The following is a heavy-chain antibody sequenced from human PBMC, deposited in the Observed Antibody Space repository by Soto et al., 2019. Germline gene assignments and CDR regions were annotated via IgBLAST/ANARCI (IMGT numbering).Heavy chain of an antibody. D-gene: IGHD3-10*01. J-gene: IGHJ4*02. CDR3: ARVGYYGSGSYLGLDY. CDR1: GGSISSYY. Sequence: SETLSLTCTVSGGSISSYYWSWIRQPPGKGLEWIGYIYYSGSTNYNPSLKSRVTISVDTSKNQFSLKLSSVTAADTAVYYCARVGYYGSGSYLGLDYWGQGTLVTVSS. V-gene: IGHV4-59*01. CDR2: IYYSGST.